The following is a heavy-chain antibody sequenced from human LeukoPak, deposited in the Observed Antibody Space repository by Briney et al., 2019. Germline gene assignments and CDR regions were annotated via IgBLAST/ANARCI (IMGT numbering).Heavy chain of an antibody. J-gene: IGHJ4*02. D-gene: IGHD6-6*01. CDR3: ARLIGDRTIYDY. V-gene: IGHV3-7*01. CDR2: INQGGSET. Sequence: GGSLRLSCAASGFTFRTYWMSWVRQPPGKGLDWVASINQGGSETYYVESVKGRFTISRDNAMNSFFLQMNSLRAEDTAVYYCARLIGDRTIYDYWGQGTLVTVSS. CDR1: GFTFRTYW.